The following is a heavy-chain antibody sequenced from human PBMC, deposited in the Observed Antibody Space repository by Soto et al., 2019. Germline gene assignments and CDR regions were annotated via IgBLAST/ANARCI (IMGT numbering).Heavy chain of an antibody. CDR3: AKGGGSDYDFWSGYSGMGMDV. V-gene: IGHV3-23*01. CDR2: ISGSGGST. D-gene: IGHD3-3*01. CDR1: GFTFSSYA. J-gene: IGHJ6*02. Sequence: PGGSLRLSCAASGFTFSSYAMSWVRQAPGEGLEWVSAISGSGGSTYYADSVKGRFTISRDNSKNTLYLQMDSLRAEDTAVYYCAKGGGSDYDFWSGYSGMGMDVWGQGTTVTVSS.